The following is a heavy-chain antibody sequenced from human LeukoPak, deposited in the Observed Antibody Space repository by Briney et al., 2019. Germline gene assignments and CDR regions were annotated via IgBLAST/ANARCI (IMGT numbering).Heavy chain of an antibody. CDR1: GGSIRTYY. J-gene: IGHJ4*02. V-gene: IGHV4-59*08. CDR3: ARHEITVVTPFDC. D-gene: IGHD4-23*01. Sequence: TSETLSLTCTVSGGSIRTYYWSWIRQPPGKGLEWIGYIYYSGSTNYNPSLKSRVTISVDTSKNQFSLKLTSVTATDTAVYYCARHEITVVTPFDCWGQGTLVTVSS. CDR2: IYYSGST.